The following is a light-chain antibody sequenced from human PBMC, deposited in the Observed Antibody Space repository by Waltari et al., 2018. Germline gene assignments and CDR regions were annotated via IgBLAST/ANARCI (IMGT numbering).Light chain of an antibody. CDR2: ASS. V-gene: IGKV1-39*01. CDR1: QNIINY. CDR3: QQSYSSLWT. Sequence: DILMTQSPSSLSASVVDRVTITCRASQNIINYLNWYQQKPGKAPKLLIYASSTLQSGVPSRFSGSGSGTDFTLTISSLQPDDFATYSCQQSYSSLWTFGQGAKVEIK. J-gene: IGKJ1*01.